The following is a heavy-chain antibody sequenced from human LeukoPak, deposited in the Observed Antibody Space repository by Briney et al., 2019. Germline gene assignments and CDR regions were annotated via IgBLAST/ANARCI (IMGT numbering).Heavy chain of an antibody. CDR3: ARDVGGYYDSSGYSLFDY. Sequence: PGGSLRLSCAASGFTFSDYYMSWIRQAPGKGLEWVSYISSSGSTIYYADSVKGRFTISRDNAKNSLYLQMNSLRAEDTAVYYCARDVGGYYDSSGYSLFDYWGRGTLVTVSS. V-gene: IGHV3-11*01. CDR2: ISSSGSTI. CDR1: GFTFSDYY. J-gene: IGHJ4*02. D-gene: IGHD3-22*01.